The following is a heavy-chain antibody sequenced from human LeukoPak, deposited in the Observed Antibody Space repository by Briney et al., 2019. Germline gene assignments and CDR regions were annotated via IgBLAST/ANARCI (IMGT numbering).Heavy chain of an antibody. CDR2: IIPIFGTA. V-gene: IGHV1-69*05. CDR1: GGTFSSYA. J-gene: IGHJ6*03. Sequence: SVKVSWKDSGGTFSSYAISWVRQAPGQGLEWMGGIIPIFGTANYAQKFQGRVTITTDESTSTAYMELSSLRSEDTAVYYCARARVASNHNYYYYMDVWGKGTAVTVSS. CDR3: ARARVASNHNYYYYMDV. D-gene: IGHD2-15*01.